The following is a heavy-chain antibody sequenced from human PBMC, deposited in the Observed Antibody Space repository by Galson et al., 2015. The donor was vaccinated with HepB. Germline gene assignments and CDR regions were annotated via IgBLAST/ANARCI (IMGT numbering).Heavy chain of an antibody. CDR1: GGTFSSYA. D-gene: IGHD2-2*02. CDR2: IIPIFGTA. Sequence: SVKVSCKASGGTFSSYAISWVRQAPGQGLEWMGGIIPIFGTANYAQKFQGRVTITADESTSTAYMELSSLRSEDTAVYYCASSYCSSTSCYTHYYYMDVWGKGTTVTVSS. J-gene: IGHJ6*03. CDR3: ASSYCSSTSCYTHYYYMDV. V-gene: IGHV1-69*13.